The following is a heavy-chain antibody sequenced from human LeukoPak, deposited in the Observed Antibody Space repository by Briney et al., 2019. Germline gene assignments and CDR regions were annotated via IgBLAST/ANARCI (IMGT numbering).Heavy chain of an antibody. CDR3: AKEKDYRVFDH. V-gene: IGHV3-23*01. D-gene: IGHD4-11*01. Sequence: GGSLRLSCTASGCSLSAHPMSWVRQGPGKSLEWVSVISGSGQTTYYADSVKGRFTVSKDNSKNTVYLQMSSLRADDTAVYYCAKEKDYRVFDHWGQGTLVTVSS. CDR2: ISGSGQTT. J-gene: IGHJ4*02. CDR1: GCSLSAHP.